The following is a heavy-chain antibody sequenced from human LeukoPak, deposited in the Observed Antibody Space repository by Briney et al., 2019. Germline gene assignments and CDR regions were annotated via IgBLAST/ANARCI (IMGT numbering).Heavy chain of an antibody. J-gene: IGHJ5*02. CDR2: MNANSGNT. V-gene: IGHV1-8*01. Sequence: ASVKVSCKASGYTFTSYHIDWVRQAPGQGPEWMGWMNANSGNTGYAQKFQGRVTMTRNTSISTAYMELSSLRSEDTAVYYCARVPPGRRRAAAGREWWFDPWGQGTLVTVSS. D-gene: IGHD6-13*01. CDR3: ARVPPGRRRAAAGREWWFDP. CDR1: GYTFTSYH.